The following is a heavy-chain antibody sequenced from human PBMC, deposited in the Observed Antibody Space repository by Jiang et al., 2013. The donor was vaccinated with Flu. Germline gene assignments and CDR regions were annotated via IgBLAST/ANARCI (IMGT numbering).Heavy chain of an antibody. CDR2: IYYSGST. D-gene: IGHD5-24*01. Sequence: GLVKPSETLSLTCTVSGGSISSYYWSWIRQPPGKGLEWIGYIYYSGSTNYNPSLKSRVTISVDTSKNQFSLKLSSVTAADTAVYYCARAGYNPMYYFDYWGQGTLVTVSS. V-gene: IGHV4-59*08. CDR3: ARAGYNPMYYFDY. CDR1: GGSISSYY. J-gene: IGHJ4*02.